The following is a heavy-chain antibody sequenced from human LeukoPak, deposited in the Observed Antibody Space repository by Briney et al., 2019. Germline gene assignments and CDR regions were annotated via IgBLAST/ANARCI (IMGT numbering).Heavy chain of an antibody. CDR2: LYSGDGA. CDR1: GFTVSSNY. V-gene: IGHV3-53*01. J-gene: IGHJ4*02. D-gene: IGHD2-2*01. Sequence: PGGSLRLSCAASGFTVSSNYMSWVRQAPGKGLEWVSVLYSGDGAYYADSVKGRCSISRDNSKNTLYLQMNSLRAEDTAVYYCASGARRTSCLDYWGQGTLVTVSS. CDR3: ASGARRTSCLDY.